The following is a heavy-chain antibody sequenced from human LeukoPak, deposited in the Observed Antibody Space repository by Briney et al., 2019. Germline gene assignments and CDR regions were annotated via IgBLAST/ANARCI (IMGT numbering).Heavy chain of an antibody. V-gene: IGHV3-11*04. D-gene: IGHD4-11*01. J-gene: IGHJ4*02. CDR3: AKHRHSYSSAYFFDY. CDR1: GFTFSDYY. CDR2: ISSSAGTI. Sequence: GGSLRLSCXASGFTFSDYYMSWIREAPGKGLEWISYISSSAGTIYYADSVKGRFTISRDNAKNSLYLQMNSLRVEDTAVYYCAKHRHSYSSAYFFDYWGQGTLVTVSS.